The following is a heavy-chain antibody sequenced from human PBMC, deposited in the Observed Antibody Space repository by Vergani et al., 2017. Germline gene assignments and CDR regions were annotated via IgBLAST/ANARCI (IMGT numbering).Heavy chain of an antibody. Sequence: QVQLQESGPGLVKPSETLSLTCTVSGDSVISPDFHWGWIRHPPGKGLEWIGNMDYSGITSYNPSLESRISISFETPKNQFSLRLTSVTAADTAVYYCASKRGACRAAYCHSYDFWGPGTLVGVSS. CDR3: ASKRGACRAAYCHSYDF. J-gene: IGHJ4*02. D-gene: IGHD2-15*01. CDR2: MDYSGIT. V-gene: IGHV4-39*01. CDR1: GDSVISPDFH.